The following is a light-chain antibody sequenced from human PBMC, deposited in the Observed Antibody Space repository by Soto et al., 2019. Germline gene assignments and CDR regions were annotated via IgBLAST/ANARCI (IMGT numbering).Light chain of an antibody. Sequence: QSALTQPPSASGSLGQSVTISCTGTSSDVGGYNYVSWHQQHPGKAPKVMIYEVTKRPPGVPDRFSGSKSGNTASLTVSGLQDEEEDDDYCSSFAGGGNPVLLGGGTKLTVL. CDR3: SSFAGGGNPVL. CDR1: SSDVGGYNY. V-gene: IGLV2-8*01. CDR2: EVT. J-gene: IGLJ2*01.